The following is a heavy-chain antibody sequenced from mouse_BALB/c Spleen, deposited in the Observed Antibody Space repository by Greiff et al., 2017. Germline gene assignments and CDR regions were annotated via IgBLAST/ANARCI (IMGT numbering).Heavy chain of an antibody. V-gene: IGHV14-3*02. D-gene: IGHD1-1*01. J-gene: IGHJ4*01. CDR3: ARVITTEKDNAMDY. CDR1: GFNFTDTY. CDR2: IDPENGNT. Sequence: VQLQQSGAELVKPGASVKLSCTASGFNFTDTYMHWVKQRPEQGLEWIGRIDPENGNTKYDTKFQGKATITADTSSNTAYLKLSSLTSEDTAVYYGARVITTEKDNAMDYWGQGTSVTVSS.